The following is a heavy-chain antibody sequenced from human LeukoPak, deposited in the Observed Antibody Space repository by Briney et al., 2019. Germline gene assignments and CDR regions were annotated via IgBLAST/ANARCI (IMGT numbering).Heavy chain of an antibody. V-gene: IGHV3-53*01. D-gene: IGHD1-1*01. J-gene: IGHJ4*02. CDR3: ARDASWNDGRGLDN. Sequence: PGGSLRLSCAASGFIVSTSYMTWVRQAPGKGLECVSIIYNNGSTQYADSVKGRFTISRDNSRNTLFLQMNTLRAEDTAIYFCARDASWNDGRGLDNWGQGTLVTVSS. CDR1: GFIVSTSY. CDR2: IYNNGST.